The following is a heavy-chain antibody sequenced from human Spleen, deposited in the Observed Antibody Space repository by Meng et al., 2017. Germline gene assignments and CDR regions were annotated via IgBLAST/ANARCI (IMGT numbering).Heavy chain of an antibody. J-gene: IGHJ4*02. CDR2: IIPSIGTA. Sequence: QVQVGRGGGEVRQPWSSVKFPWTASGGTFSSEAISWVRQAPGQGLEWMGGIIPSIGTANYAQKFQGRVTITTDESTITAYMELSSLRSADTAVYYSARGVAGWQNDYWGQGTLVTVSS. CDR3: ARGVAGWQNDY. CDR1: GGTFSSEA. V-gene: IGHV1-69*01. D-gene: IGHD6-19*01.